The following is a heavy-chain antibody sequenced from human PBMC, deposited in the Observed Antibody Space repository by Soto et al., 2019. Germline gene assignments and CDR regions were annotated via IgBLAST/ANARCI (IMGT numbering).Heavy chain of an antibody. CDR1: GYTFTSYY. V-gene: IGHV1-46*01. CDR3: AREFLAWLDPYYYYYGMDV. Sequence: ASVKVSCKASGYTFTSYYMHWVRQAPGQGLEWMGIINPSGGSTSYAQKFQGRVTMTRDTSTSTVYMELSSLRSEDTAVYYCAREFLAWLDPYYYYYGMDVWGQGTKVTVSS. CDR2: INPSGGST. D-gene: IGHD3-3*01. J-gene: IGHJ6*02.